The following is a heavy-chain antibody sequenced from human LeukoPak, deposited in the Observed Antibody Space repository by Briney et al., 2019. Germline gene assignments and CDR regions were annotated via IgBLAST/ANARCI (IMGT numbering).Heavy chain of an antibody. D-gene: IGHD2-15*01. J-gene: IGHJ4*02. CDR3: ARVSGYCSGGACYSRRHFDH. CDR1: GGSISSYY. V-gene: IGHV4-59*01. CDR2: IYYSGST. Sequence: SEALSLTCTVSGGSISSYYWSWIRQPPGKGLEWIGYIYYSGSTNYNPSLKSRVTISVDTSKNQFSLKLSSVTAADTAVYYCARVSGYCSGGACYSRRHFDHWGQGTLVTVPS.